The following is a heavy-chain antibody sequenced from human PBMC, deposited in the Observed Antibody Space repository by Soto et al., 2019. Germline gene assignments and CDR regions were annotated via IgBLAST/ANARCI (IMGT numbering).Heavy chain of an antibody. CDR3: AKNQERELPRVIDF. CDR1: GLPFKKHA. V-gene: IGHV3-23*01. D-gene: IGHD1-7*01. CDR2: MSGSSSTT. Sequence: GGSLRLSRATSGLPFKKHAMSCSRQSQGGGLEWVSSMSGSSSTTYYEDSVRGRFTISRDRSKNTLYLQMSSLRAEDTALYYCAKNQERELPRVIDFWGQGTLVTVSS. J-gene: IGHJ4*02.